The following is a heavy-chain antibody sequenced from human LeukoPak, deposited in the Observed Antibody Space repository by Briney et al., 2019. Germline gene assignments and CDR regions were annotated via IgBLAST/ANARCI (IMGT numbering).Heavy chain of an antibody. D-gene: IGHD4-17*01. CDR1: GGSISSSSYY. Sequence: SETLSLTCTVSGGSISSSSYYWGWIRQPPGKGLEWIGSIYYSGSTYYNPSLKSRVTISVDTSKNQFSLKLSSVTAADTAVYYCATKGMTTVTALDLWGRGTLVTVSS. CDR3: ATKGMTTVTALDL. CDR2: IYYSGST. V-gene: IGHV4-39*01. J-gene: IGHJ2*01.